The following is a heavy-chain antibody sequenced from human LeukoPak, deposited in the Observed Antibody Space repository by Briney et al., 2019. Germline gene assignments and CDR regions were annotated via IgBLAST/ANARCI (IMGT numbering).Heavy chain of an antibody. J-gene: IGHJ6*02. CDR1: GGSFSGYY. CDR2: INHSGST. V-gene: IGHV4-34*01. CDR3: ASPGYYGMDV. Sequence: SETLSLTCAVYGGSFSGYYWSWIRQPPGKGLEWIGEINHSGSTNYNPSLKSRVTISVDTSKNQFSLKLSSVTAADTAVYYCASPGYYGMDVWGQGTTVTVSS.